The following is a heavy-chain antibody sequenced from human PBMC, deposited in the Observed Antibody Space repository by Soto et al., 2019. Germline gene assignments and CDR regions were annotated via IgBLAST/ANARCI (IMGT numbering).Heavy chain of an antibody. V-gene: IGHV1-18*01. CDR1: GYTFTSYG. CDR2: ISAYNGST. Sequence: GASVKVSCKASGYTFTSYGISWVRQAPGQGLEWMGWISAYNGSTNYAQKLQGRVTMTTDTSTSTAYMELRSLRSDDTAAYYCARDLRITMVRGVVPGPRGDYWGQGTLVTVSS. J-gene: IGHJ4*02. D-gene: IGHD3-10*01. CDR3: ARDLRITMVRGVVPGPRGDY.